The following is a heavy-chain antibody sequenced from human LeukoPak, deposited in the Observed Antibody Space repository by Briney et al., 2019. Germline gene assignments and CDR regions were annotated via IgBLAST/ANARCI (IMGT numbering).Heavy chain of an antibody. CDR2: INPSGGST. Sequence: ASVKVSCKASGYTFTTYYMHWGRQAPGQGFEWMGIINPSGGSTNYAQKFQGRVTMTRDTSTSTVYMELSSLRSDDTAVYYCARDLGGSYQDYWGQGTLVTVSS. V-gene: IGHV1-46*01. CDR3: ARDLGGSYQDY. J-gene: IGHJ4*02. CDR1: GYTFTTYY. D-gene: IGHD1-26*01.